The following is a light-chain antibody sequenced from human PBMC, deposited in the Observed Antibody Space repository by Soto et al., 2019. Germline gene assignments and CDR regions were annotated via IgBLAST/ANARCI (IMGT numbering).Light chain of an antibody. CDR1: QGVSSTF. CDR3: QQYGSSPPYT. CDR2: GAS. J-gene: IGKJ2*01. Sequence: EIVLTQSPGTLSLSPGERATLSCRASQGVSSTFLGWYQQKPGQAPRLLIYGASNRATGIPDRFSGRGSGTDFTLTISRLEPEDFAVYYCQQYGSSPPYTFGQGTKLEIK. V-gene: IGKV3-20*01.